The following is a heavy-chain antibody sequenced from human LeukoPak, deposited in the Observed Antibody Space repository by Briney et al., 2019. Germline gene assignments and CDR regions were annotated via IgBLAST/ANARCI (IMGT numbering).Heavy chain of an antibody. CDR2: IKPLGGDT. Sequence: ASVKVSCKAFGYTFTTYFIHWVRQAPGQGLEWMGMIKPLGGDTTYAQKFQGRVTMTRDTSTSIVNMELRSLISEDTAMYFCARGPNYSYGLLDYWGEGTQVTVTS. CDR3: ARGPNYSYGLLDY. D-gene: IGHD5-18*01. CDR1: GYTFTTYF. V-gene: IGHV1-46*03. J-gene: IGHJ4*02.